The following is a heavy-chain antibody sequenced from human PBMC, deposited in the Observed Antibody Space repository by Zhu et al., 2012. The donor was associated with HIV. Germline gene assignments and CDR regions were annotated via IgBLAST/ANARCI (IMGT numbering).Heavy chain of an antibody. V-gene: IGHV4-34*01. CDR1: GGSFSGHY. CDR3: ARIAVAESYFDY. J-gene: IGHJ4*02. D-gene: IGHD6-19*01. CDR2: IHHSGRT. Sequence: QVQLQQWGAGLLKPSETLSLSCAVYGGSFSGHYWSWIRQPPGKGLEWIGEIHHSGRTNYNPSLESRVTISVDTSKNQFSLKLSSVTAADTALYYCARIAVAESYFDYWGQGTLVTVSS.